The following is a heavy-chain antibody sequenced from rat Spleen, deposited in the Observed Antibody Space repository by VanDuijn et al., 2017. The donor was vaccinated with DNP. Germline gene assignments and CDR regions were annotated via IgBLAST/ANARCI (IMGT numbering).Heavy chain of an antibody. V-gene: IGHV3-1*01. Sequence: EVQLQESGPGLVKPSQSLSLTCSVTGYSITSNYWGWIRKFPGNKMAWIGHISYSGRTTYNPSLKSRISISRDTSKNHFFLQLKSVTTEDTATYYCARSVRATSFYGMDAWGQGTSVTVSS. CDR2: ISYSGRT. CDR1: GYSITSNY. D-gene: IGHD3-4*01. J-gene: IGHJ4*01. CDR3: ARSVRATSFYGMDA.